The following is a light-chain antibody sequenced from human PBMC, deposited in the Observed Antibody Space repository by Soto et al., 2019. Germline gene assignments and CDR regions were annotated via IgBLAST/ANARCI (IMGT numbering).Light chain of an antibody. CDR3: QKYNSALIT. V-gene: IGKV1-27*01. CDR1: QGISNY. CDR2: DAS. Sequence: DIQMTQSPSSLSASVGDRVTITCRASQGISNYLAWYQQKPGKVPKLLIYDASTLQSGVPSRFSGSGSGTDFTLTISSLQPEDVATYYCQKYNSALITFGQGTRLEIK. J-gene: IGKJ5*01.